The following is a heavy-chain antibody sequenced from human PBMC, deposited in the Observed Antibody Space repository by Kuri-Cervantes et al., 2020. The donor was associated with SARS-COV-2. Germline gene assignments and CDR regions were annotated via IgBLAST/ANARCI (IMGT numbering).Heavy chain of an antibody. J-gene: IGHJ6*02. V-gene: IGHV1-69*02. CDR3: ARAPESGSHYYFWSGYYRMYYYYGMDV. CDR2: IIPILGIT. Sequence: SVKVSCKASGCTFSSYTISWVRQAPGQGLEWMGRIIPILGITNYAQKFQGRVTITADKSTSTAYMELSSLRSEDTAVYYCARAPESGSHYYFWSGYYRMYYYYGMDVWGQGTTVTVSS. D-gene: IGHD3-3*01. CDR1: GCTFSSYT.